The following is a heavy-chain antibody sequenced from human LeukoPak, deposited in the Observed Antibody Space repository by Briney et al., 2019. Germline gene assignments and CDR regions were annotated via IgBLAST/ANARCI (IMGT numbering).Heavy chain of an antibody. D-gene: IGHD3-3*01. CDR3: ARDRSYDFWSGYSTPDY. CDR1: GFTFSSYG. Sequence: GGSLRLSCAASGFTFSSYGMHWVRQAPGKGLEWVAVIWYDGGNKYYADSVKGRFTISRDNSKNTLDLRMNSLRAEDTAVYYCARDRSYDFWSGYSTPDYWGQGTLVTVSS. CDR2: IWYDGGNK. J-gene: IGHJ4*02. V-gene: IGHV3-33*01.